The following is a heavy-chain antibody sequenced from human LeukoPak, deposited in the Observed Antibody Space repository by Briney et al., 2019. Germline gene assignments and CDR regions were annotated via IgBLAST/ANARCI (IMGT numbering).Heavy chain of an antibody. CDR3: ARGGLDMGVVPAATWILFDY. CDR1: GFTFSSYC. Sequence: GGSLRLSCAASGFTFSSYCMSWVRQAPGKGLEWVATIKQDGSEKYYVDSVKGRFTISRDNAKNSLYLQMNSLRSEDAAVYYCARGGLDMGVVPAATWILFDYWGKGTLVTVSS. D-gene: IGHD2-2*01. CDR2: IKQDGSEK. V-gene: IGHV3-7*04. J-gene: IGHJ4*02.